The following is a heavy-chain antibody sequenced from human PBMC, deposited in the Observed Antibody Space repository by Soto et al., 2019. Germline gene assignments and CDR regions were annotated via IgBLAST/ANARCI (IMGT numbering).Heavy chain of an antibody. V-gene: IGHV1-69*06. D-gene: IGHD1-7*01. J-gene: IGHJ4*02. Sequence: GASVKVSCKASGGTLSNYVVNWVRQAPGQGLEWMGRIIPISGAANYAQKFQGRVTITADKSTSTSYMELSSLRSEDTAVYYCARDMTRTVVPYFDFWGQGTLVTSPQ. CDR1: GGTLSNYV. CDR3: ARDMTRTVVPYFDF. CDR2: IIPISGAA.